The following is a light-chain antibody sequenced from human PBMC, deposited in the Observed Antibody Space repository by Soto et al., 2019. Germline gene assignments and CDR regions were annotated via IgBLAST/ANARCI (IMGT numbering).Light chain of an antibody. CDR1: QSISSF. Sequence: DIQMTQSPSSLSASVGDRVTITCRASQSISSFLTWYQQKAGKAPKLLIYAASSLQSGVPSRFSGSGSGTDFTLTISSLQPEDFASYYCQQGYSIHALTFGGGTKVELK. CDR3: QQGYSIHALT. CDR2: AAS. V-gene: IGKV1-39*01. J-gene: IGKJ4*01.